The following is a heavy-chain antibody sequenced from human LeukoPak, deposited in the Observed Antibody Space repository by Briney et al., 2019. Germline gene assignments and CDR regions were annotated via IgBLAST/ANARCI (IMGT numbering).Heavy chain of an antibody. CDR3: ARPTTVTTISADAFDI. Sequence: SVKVSCKASGGTFSSYAISWVRQAPGQGLEWMGGIIPIFGTANYAQKFQGRVTITADESTSTAYMELSSLRAEDSSVYYCARPTTVTTISADAFDIWGQGTMVTVSS. CDR1: GGTFSSYA. CDR2: IIPIFGTA. J-gene: IGHJ3*02. D-gene: IGHD4-17*01. V-gene: IGHV1-69*01.